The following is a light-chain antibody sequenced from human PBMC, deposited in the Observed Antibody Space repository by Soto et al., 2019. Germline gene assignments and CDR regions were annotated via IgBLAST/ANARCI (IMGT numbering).Light chain of an antibody. CDR2: SAS. CDR1: QSISTE. CDR3: QQGHNWPLT. Sequence: EIVMTQSPATLSVSPGERATLSCRASQSISTELAWYQQKPGQPPRLLIYSASTRATGVPARFTGSGSGSEFTLTISGLQSEDFAVYYCQQGHNWPLTFGQGKRLEL. V-gene: IGKV3-15*01. J-gene: IGKJ2*01.